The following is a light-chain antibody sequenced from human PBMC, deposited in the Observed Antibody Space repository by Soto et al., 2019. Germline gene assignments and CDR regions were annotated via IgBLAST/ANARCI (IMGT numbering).Light chain of an antibody. CDR3: CSYAGTTTPAV. J-gene: IGLJ7*01. CDR2: EAN. Sequence: QSALTQPASVSGSPGQSITISCTGTTGDVGFYALASWYQQRPGKAPKLMIFEANKRPSGVSNGFSGSKSGNTASLTISGLQAEDEADYYCCSYAGTTTPAVFGGGTQLTVL. CDR1: TGDVGFYAL. V-gene: IGLV2-23*01.